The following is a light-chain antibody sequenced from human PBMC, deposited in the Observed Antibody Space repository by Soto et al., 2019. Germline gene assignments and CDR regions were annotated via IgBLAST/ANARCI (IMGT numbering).Light chain of an antibody. V-gene: IGKV3-11*01. CDR1: QSVSSY. CDR3: QQRSNWPPG. Sequence: EIVLTQSPATLSLSPGERATLSCRASQSVSSYLAWYQQKPGQAPRLLIYDASNRATGIPARFSGSGSGTDFTLTISSLEPEDFAVYYCQQRSNWPPGFGQGPRLEIK. J-gene: IGKJ5*01. CDR2: DAS.